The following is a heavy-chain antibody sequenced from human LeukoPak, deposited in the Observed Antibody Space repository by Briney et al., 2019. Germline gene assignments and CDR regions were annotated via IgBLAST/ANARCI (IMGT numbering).Heavy chain of an antibody. CDR1: GITVSSNY. CDR2: IYSGGST. Sequence: GGSLRLSCAASGITVSSNYMSWVRQAPGKGLEWVSVIYSGGSTYYADSVKGRFTISRDNSKNTLYLQMNSLRAEDTAVYYCARDAGDYLYYFDYWGQGTLVTVSS. J-gene: IGHJ4*02. CDR3: ARDAGDYLYYFDY. V-gene: IGHV3-53*01. D-gene: IGHD4-17*01.